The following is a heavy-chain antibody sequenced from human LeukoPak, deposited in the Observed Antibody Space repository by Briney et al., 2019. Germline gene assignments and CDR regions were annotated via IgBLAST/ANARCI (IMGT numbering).Heavy chain of an antibody. D-gene: IGHD3-10*01. J-gene: IGHJ4*02. CDR3: ARERLWSFDY. CDR2: TSYYGSNK. Sequence: VAVTSYYGSNKYYADSVKGRFTISGDNSKNTLYLQMNSLRPEDAAVYYCARERLWSFDYWGQGTLVTVSS. V-gene: IGHV3-30*01.